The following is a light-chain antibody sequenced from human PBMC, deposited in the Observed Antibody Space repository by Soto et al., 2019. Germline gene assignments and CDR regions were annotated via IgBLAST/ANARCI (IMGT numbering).Light chain of an antibody. Sequence: EIVLTQSPGTLSLSPGERSTLSCRASQSVRNNYLAWYQQRPGQAPRLLIYAASSRATGIPDRFSGSGSGTDFTLTISRLEPEDFAVYYCQQYGGSPRTFGQGTKVDIK. CDR3: QQYGGSPRT. CDR2: AAS. CDR1: QSVRNNY. V-gene: IGKV3-20*01. J-gene: IGKJ1*01.